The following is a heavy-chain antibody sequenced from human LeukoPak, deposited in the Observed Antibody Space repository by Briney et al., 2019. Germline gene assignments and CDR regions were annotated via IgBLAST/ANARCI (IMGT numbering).Heavy chain of an antibody. CDR3: ARETPPHDTSDYDY. CDR2: ISGSGGST. Sequence: GGSLRLSCAASGFTFSSYAMSWVRQAPGKGLEWVSVISGSGGSTYYADSVKGRFTISRDNAKNSLYLQMNSLRAADTAVYYCARETPPHDTSDYDYWGQGTLVTVSS. CDR1: GFTFSSYA. D-gene: IGHD3-22*01. J-gene: IGHJ4*02. V-gene: IGHV3-23*01.